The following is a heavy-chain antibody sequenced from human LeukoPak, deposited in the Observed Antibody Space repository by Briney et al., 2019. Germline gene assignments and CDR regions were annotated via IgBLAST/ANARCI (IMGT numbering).Heavy chain of an antibody. CDR1: SGSFSGYY. D-gene: IGHD3-10*01. J-gene: IGHJ6*03. V-gene: IGHV4-34*01. CDR2: INHSVGT. CDR3: ARDAPSYGSGSYFFYYYYYMDV. Sequence: SETLSLTCSVYSGSFSGYYWSWIRQPPGKGLEWIGEINHSVGTNYNPSLKSRVTMSLDTSKNQFSLKLSSVTAADTAVYYCARDAPSYGSGSYFFYYYYYMDVWGKGTTVTISS.